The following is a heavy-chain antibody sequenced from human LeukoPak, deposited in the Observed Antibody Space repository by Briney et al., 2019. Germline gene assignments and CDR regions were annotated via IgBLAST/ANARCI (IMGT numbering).Heavy chain of an antibody. J-gene: IGHJ3*02. CDR2: INPNSGGA. D-gene: IGHD5-18*01. V-gene: IGHV1-2*02. CDR1: GYTFTGYY. CDR3: ARTRDTPDAFDI. Sequence: ASVKVSCKASGYTFTGYYMHWVRQAPGQGLEWMGWINPNSGGANYAQKFQGRVTMTRDMSTSTVYMELSSLRSEDTAVYYCARTRDTPDAFDIWGQGTMVTVSS.